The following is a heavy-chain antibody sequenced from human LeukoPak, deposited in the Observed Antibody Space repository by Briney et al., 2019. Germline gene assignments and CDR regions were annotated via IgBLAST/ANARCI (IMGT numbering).Heavy chain of an antibody. CDR2: INWNGGST. CDR1: GFTFDDYA. V-gene: IGHV3-20*04. Sequence: PGGSLRLSCAASGFTFDDYAMSWVRQAPGKGLEWVSGINWNGGSTGYADSVKGRFTISRDNAKNSLYLQMNSLRAEDTALYYCARDPRYWDWFDPWGQGTLVTVSS. J-gene: IGHJ5*02. CDR3: ARDPRYWDWFDP. D-gene: IGHD1-14*01.